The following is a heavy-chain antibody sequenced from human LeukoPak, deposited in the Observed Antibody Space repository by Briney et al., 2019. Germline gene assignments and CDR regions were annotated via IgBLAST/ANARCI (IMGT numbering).Heavy chain of an antibody. V-gene: IGHV1-46*01. CDR1: GYTFTSYY. CDR3: ATERVGGYAIDY. Sequence: ASVNVTCKASGYTFTSYYMHWVRQAPGQGLEWMGIINPSGGSTSYAQKFQGRVTMTRDTSTSTVHMELSSLRSEDTAVYYCATERVGGYAIDYWGQGTLVTVSS. D-gene: IGHD1-26*01. CDR2: INPSGGST. J-gene: IGHJ4*02.